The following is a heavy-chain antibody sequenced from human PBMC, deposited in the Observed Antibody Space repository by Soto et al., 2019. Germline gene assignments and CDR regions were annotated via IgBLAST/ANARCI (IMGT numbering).Heavy chain of an antibody. CDR3: ARDASSWYANYYYYGMDV. J-gene: IGHJ6*02. CDR2: ISAYNGNT. D-gene: IGHD6-13*01. CDR1: GYTFTSYG. Sequence: ASVKVSCKASGYTFTSYGISWVRQAPGQGLEWMGWISAYNGNTNYAQKLQGRVTMTTDTSTSTAYMELRSLRSDDTAVYYCARDASSWYANYYYYGMDVWGQGTTVTVSS. V-gene: IGHV1-18*04.